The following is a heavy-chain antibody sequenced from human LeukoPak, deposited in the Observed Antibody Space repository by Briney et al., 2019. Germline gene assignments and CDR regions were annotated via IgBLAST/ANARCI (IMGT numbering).Heavy chain of an antibody. D-gene: IGHD3-10*01. V-gene: IGHV3-21*01. CDR1: GFTFSSYT. CDR2: ICNSSSNK. CDR3: SRGYGAGRGAFDI. J-gene: IGHJ3*02. Sequence: GGSLRLSCAASGFTFSSYTMHWVRQAPGKGLEWVSSICNSSSNKYYADSVKGRFTISRDNAKNSLYLQMNSLRAEDTAVYYCSRGYGAGRGAFDIWGEGTMVTASS.